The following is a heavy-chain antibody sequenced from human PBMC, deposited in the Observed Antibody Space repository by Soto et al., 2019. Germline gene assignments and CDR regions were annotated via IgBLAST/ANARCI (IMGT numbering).Heavy chain of an antibody. CDR3: ARDPLTYRSSLVTRFYY. CDR1: GFTFSSYW. D-gene: IGHD6-6*01. Sequence: GGSLRLSCAASGFTFSSYWLSWVRQAPGKGLEWVANIKQDGSEKYYVDSVKGRFTISRDNAKNSLYLQMNSLRAEDTAVYYWARDPLTYRSSLVTRFYYWGQGTLVTVSS. V-gene: IGHV3-7*03. J-gene: IGHJ4*02. CDR2: IKQDGSEK.